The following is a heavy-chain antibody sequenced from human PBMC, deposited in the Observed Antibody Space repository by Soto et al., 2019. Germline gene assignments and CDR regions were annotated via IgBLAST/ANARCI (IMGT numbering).Heavy chain of an antibody. V-gene: IGHV3-30*03. J-gene: IGHJ4*02. CDR1: EFTFGNYA. CDR2: ISYDGNNK. D-gene: IGHD4-17*01. CDR3: ARGPSYSDSYFDY. Sequence: GGSLRLSCAASEFTFGNYAMHWVRQPPGKGLQWLAVISYDGNNKYYADSVEGRFTISRDNSKNTVYLQMNSLRLEDTAVYYCARGPSYSDSYFDYWGQGTLVTSPQ.